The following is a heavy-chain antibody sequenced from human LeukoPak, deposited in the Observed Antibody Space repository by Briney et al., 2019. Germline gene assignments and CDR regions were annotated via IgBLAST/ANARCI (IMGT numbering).Heavy chain of an antibody. Sequence: GGSLRLSCAASGFTFSTHWMTWVRQAPGKGLEWVANINQAGTEKYYVDSVKGRFTISRDNAKNSLSLQMNNLRAEDTAVYYCARDSIAAAGTPDYWGQGTLVTVSS. CDR3: ARDSIAAAGTPDY. CDR2: INQAGTEK. D-gene: IGHD6-13*01. V-gene: IGHV3-7*01. J-gene: IGHJ4*02. CDR1: GFTFSTHW.